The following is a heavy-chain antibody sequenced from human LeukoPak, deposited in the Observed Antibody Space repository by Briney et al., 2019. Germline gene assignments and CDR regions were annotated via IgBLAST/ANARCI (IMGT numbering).Heavy chain of an antibody. CDR3: VTDRARLFWYFDL. D-gene: IGHD2-21*02. V-gene: IGHV1-24*01. Sequence: ASVTVSCTVSGSTLSDLSIHWVRQAPGKGLEYVGGSDPEDGETFHAQNFQGRVTMTEDTSIDTAYMELSRLRSEDTAVYYCVTDRARLFWYFDLWGRGTLVTVSS. CDR2: SDPEDGET. CDR1: GSTLSDLS. J-gene: IGHJ2*01.